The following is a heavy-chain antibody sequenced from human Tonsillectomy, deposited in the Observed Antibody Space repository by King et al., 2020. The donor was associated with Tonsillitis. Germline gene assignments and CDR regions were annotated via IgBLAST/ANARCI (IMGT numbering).Heavy chain of an antibody. CDR3: ASGYDYYGDSAYYSGLDY. Sequence: VQLVESGGGLIQPGGSLRLSCAVSGFTVSSNYMSWVRQAPGAGLEWVSVVYSGGTSNYADSVQGRFTISRDDFENKVYLQLNSLRVEDTAVYYCASGYDYYGDSAYYSGLDYWGHGTLVTVSS. D-gene: IGHD3-22*01. CDR1: GFTVSSNY. V-gene: IGHV3-53*01. CDR2: VYSGGTS. J-gene: IGHJ4*01.